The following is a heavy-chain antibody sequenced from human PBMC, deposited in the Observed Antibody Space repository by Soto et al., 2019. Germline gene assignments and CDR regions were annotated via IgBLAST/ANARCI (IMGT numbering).Heavy chain of an antibody. J-gene: IGHJ6*03. CDR2: IYHSGST. CDR3: ARGPTSLSPYYYYYMDV. Sequence: SETLSLTCAVYGGSFSGYYWSWIRQPPGKGLEWIGEIYHSGSTNYNPSLKSRVTISVDTSKNQFSLKLSSVTAADTAVYYCARGPTSLSPYYYYYMDVWGKGTTVTVSS. V-gene: IGHV4-34*01. CDR1: GGSFSGYY.